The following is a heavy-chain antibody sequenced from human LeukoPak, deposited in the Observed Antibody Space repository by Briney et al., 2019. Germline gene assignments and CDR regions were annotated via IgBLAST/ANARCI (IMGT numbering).Heavy chain of an antibody. D-gene: IGHD3-22*01. CDR3: ARGLRGYYVP. CDR2: IYHSGST. J-gene: IGHJ5*02. CDR1: GGSISSGGYS. Sequence: SQTLSLTCAVSGGSISSGGYSWSWIRQPPGKGLEWIGYIYHSGSTYYNPSLKSRVTISVDRSKNQFSLKLSSVTAADTAVYYYARGLRGYYVPWGQGTLVTVSS. V-gene: IGHV4-30-2*01.